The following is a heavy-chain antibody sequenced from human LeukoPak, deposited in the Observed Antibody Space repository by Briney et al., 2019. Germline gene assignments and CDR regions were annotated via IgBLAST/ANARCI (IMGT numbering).Heavy chain of an antibody. J-gene: IGHJ3*02. CDR3: ARGAVAGTFAFDI. CDR1: GYTFTGYY. Sequence: ASVKVSCKASGYTFTGYYMHWVRQAPGQGLEWMGWISAYNGNTNYAQKLQGRVTMTTDTSTSTAYMELRSLRSDDTAVYYCARGAVAGTFAFDIWGQGTMVTVSS. D-gene: IGHD6-19*01. CDR2: ISAYNGNT. V-gene: IGHV1-18*01.